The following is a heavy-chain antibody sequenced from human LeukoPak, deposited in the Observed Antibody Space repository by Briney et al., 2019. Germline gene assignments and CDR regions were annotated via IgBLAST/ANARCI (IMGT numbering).Heavy chain of an antibody. D-gene: IGHD6-19*01. Sequence: AGGSLRLSCAASGFTFSNYAMSWVRQAPGKGLEWVSAISGSGGSTYYADSVKGRFTISRDNSKNTLYLQMNSLRAEDTAVYYCAKGIIPGIAVAFNYWGQGTLVTVSS. CDR2: ISGSGGST. J-gene: IGHJ4*02. CDR1: GFTFSNYA. V-gene: IGHV3-23*01. CDR3: AKGIIPGIAVAFNY.